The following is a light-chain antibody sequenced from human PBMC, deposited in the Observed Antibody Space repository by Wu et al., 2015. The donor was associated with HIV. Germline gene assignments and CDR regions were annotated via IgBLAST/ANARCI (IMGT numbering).Light chain of an antibody. V-gene: IGKV1-9*01. Sequence: DIQLTQSPSFLSASVGDRVTITCRASQGISSYLAWYQQKPGKAPKLLIYAASTLQSGVPSRFSGSGSGTEFTLTISSLQPEDFATYYCQRGITFGQGTRLEIK. CDR2: AAS. CDR3: QRGIT. J-gene: IGKJ5*01. CDR1: QGISSY.